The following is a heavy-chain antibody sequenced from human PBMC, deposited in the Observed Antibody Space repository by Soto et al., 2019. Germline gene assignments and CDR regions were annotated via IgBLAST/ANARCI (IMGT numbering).Heavy chain of an antibody. Sequence: QVQLQESGPGLVKPSQTLSLTCSVSGGSISSGDYYWSWIRQPPGEGLEWIGYIYYSGSTYYNPPLKSRVTISVDTSKSQFSLSLSSVTAADTAVYYCARDPWARGIAYWGQGTLVTVSS. CDR3: ARDPWARGIAY. V-gene: IGHV4-30-4*01. D-gene: IGHD3-16*01. J-gene: IGHJ4*02. CDR2: IYYSGST. CDR1: GGSISSGDYY.